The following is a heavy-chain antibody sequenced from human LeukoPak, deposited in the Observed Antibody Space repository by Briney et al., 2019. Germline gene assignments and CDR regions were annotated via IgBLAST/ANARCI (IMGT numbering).Heavy chain of an antibody. D-gene: IGHD3-9*01. CDR2: IRSSDGAI. CDR1: GFTFGLYS. J-gene: IGHJ4*02. V-gene: IGHV3-48*02. CDR3: ARDRDWAFDY. Sequence: GGSLTLSFAASGFTFGLYSMNWVRQAPGKGLEWVSYIRSSDGAIAYADSVKGRFTISRDDAKNSLYLQMNSLRDEDTAVYYCARDRDWAFDYGGQGTLITVSS.